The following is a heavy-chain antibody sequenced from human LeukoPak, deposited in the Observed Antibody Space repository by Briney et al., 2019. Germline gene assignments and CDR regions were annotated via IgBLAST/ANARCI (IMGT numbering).Heavy chain of an antibody. CDR3: ARAPFLSSGYYYALDAFDI. D-gene: IGHD3-22*01. J-gene: IGHJ3*02. CDR1: GGSISSYY. Sequence: KSSETLSLTCTVSGGSISSYYWSWIRQPPGKGLGWIGYIYYSGSTNYNPSLKSRVTISVDTSKNQFSLKLSSVTAADTAVYYCARAPFLSSGYYYALDAFDIWGQGTMVTVSS. CDR2: IYYSGST. V-gene: IGHV4-59*01.